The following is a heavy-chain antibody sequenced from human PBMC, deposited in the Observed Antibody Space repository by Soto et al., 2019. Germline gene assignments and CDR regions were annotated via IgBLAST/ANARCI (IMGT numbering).Heavy chain of an antibody. J-gene: IGHJ4*02. V-gene: IGHV1-8*01. CDR2: MTPSSGNT. Sequence: ASGKVSCKASGYTFISNDINWMRQAAGQGLEWMGWMTPSSGNTGYDQKFQGRVTMTRNTSIGTAYLELSSLRSDDTAVYYCGRGGPAVGFDSWGQGTLVTVSS. D-gene: IGHD6-13*01. CDR3: GRGGPAVGFDS. CDR1: GYTFISND.